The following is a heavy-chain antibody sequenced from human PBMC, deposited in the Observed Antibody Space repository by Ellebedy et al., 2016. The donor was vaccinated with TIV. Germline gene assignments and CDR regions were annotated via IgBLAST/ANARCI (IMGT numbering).Heavy chain of an antibody. Sequence: AASVKVSCKVSGYTLTELSMHWVRQAPGKGLEWMGGFDPEDGETIYAQKFQGRVTMTTDTSTSTAYMELRSLRSDDTAVYYCARDLSDITMIVVVTNYYYYGMDVWGQGTTVTVSS. D-gene: IGHD3-22*01. V-gene: IGHV1-24*01. J-gene: IGHJ6*02. CDR3: ARDLSDITMIVVVTNYYYYGMDV. CDR2: FDPEDGET. CDR1: GYTLTELS.